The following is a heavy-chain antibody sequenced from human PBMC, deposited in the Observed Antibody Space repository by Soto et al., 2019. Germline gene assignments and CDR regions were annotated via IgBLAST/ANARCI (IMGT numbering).Heavy chain of an antibody. J-gene: IGHJ4*02. CDR3: ARDLGQQLVDY. D-gene: IGHD6-13*01. Sequence: ASGKVSCKASGCSFTSYGISWVRQAPGQGLEWMGWISAYNGNKKYAQKLQGRVTMTTDTSTSTAYMELRSLRSDDTAVYYCARDLGQQLVDYWGQGTLVTVSS. CDR1: GCSFTSYG. CDR2: ISAYNGNK. V-gene: IGHV1-18*01.